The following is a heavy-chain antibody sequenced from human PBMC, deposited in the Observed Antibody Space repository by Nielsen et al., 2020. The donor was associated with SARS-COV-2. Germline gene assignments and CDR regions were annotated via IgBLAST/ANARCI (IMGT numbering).Heavy chain of an antibody. D-gene: IGHD3-10*01. CDR3: ARQRDEIWFGEFD. J-gene: IGHJ4*02. Sequence: GGSLRLSCDASGFTFSSFWMTWVRQAPGKGLEWVANIKQDGSEKYYVDSVKGRFTISRDNAKNSLYLQMNSLRAEDTAVYYCARQRDEIWFGEFDWGQGTLVTVSS. CDR1: GFTFSSFW. V-gene: IGHV3-7*03. CDR2: IKQDGSEK.